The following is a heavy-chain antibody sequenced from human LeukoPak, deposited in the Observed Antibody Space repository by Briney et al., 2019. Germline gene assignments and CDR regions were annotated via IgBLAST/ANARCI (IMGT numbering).Heavy chain of an antibody. D-gene: IGHD3-22*01. J-gene: IGHJ3*02. CDR3: VRDYSDSSGHLESFDI. CDR1: GFTVSSNY. CDR2: IYSGGST. V-gene: IGHV3-53*01. Sequence: GGSLRLSCAASGFTVSSNYMSWVRQAPGKGLEWVSVIYSGGSTYYADSVKGRFTISRDNSKNTLYLQMNSLRAEDTAVYYCVRDYSDSSGHLESFDIWGQGTMVTVSS.